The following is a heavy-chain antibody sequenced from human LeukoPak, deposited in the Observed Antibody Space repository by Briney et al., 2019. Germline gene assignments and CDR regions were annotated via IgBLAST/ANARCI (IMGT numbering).Heavy chain of an antibody. CDR3: ARGGAGTPPYYYYYMDV. CDR2: IIPIFGTA. Sequence: ASVKVSCKASGGTFSSYAIGWVRQAPGQGLEWMGGIIPIFGTANYAQKFQGRVTITADESTSTAYMELSSLRSEDTAVYYCARGGAGTPPYYYYYMDVWGKGTTVTVSS. J-gene: IGHJ6*03. D-gene: IGHD1-1*01. V-gene: IGHV1-69*13. CDR1: GGTFSSYA.